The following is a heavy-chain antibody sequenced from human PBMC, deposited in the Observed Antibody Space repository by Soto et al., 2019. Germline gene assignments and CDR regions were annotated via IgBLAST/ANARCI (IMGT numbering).Heavy chain of an antibody. Sequence: QVQVVESGGDVVQPGKSLRLSCAASGFTFRNYAMHWVRQAPGKGLEWVAVISYDGSNKYSADSVKGRFTISRDDSKNTLYLQMNSLRGEDTAVYYCARALLMDVPYYYYHGMDVWGQGTTVTVSS. CDR2: ISYDGSNK. CDR3: ARALLMDVPYYYYHGMDV. CDR1: GFTFRNYA. V-gene: IGHV3-30-3*01. J-gene: IGHJ6*02. D-gene: IGHD2-8*01.